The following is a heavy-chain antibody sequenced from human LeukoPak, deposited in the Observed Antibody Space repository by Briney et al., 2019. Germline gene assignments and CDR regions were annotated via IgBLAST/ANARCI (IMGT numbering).Heavy chain of an antibody. CDR1: GKNLTSYW. CDR2: IYPGDSDT. J-gene: IGHJ3*02. CDR3: ARRKSGSYYNGDAFDI. D-gene: IGHD3-10*01. V-gene: IGHV5-51*01. Sequence: GESLKISCKGSGKNLTSYWISWVRQMPGKGLEWMGIIYPGDSDTRYSPSFQGQVTISADKSISTAYLQWSSLKASDTAMYYCARRKSGSYYNGDAFDIWGQGIMVTVSS.